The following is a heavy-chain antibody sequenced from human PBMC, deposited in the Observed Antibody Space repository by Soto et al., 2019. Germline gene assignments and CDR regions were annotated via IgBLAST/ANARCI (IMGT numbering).Heavy chain of an antibody. V-gene: IGHV1-46*01. CDR2: IKSSGGST. CDR1: GYTFRSFY. Sequence: GASVKVSCKASGYTFRSFYMHWVRQAPGQGLEWMGIIKSSGGSTSNAQKFQGRVTMTRDTSTSTVFMELSSLRFEDTAIYYCAIRGAHWGSPDDAFDIWGQGTMVTVSS. J-gene: IGHJ3*02. D-gene: IGHD7-27*01. CDR3: AIRGAHWGSPDDAFDI.